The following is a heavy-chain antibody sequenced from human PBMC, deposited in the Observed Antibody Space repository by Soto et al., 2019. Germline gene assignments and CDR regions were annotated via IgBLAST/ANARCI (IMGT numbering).Heavy chain of an antibody. J-gene: IGHJ6*02. V-gene: IGHV4-38-2*02. Sequence: PSETLSLTCAVSGYSISGGYYWGWIRQPPGKGLEWIGSIYHSGSTYYNPSLKSRGTISVDTSKHQFSLKLSSVTAAATPVSYCARDVGSGSYYYYYYGMDVLGQGPTVTVSS. CDR2: IYHSGST. CDR1: GYSISGGYY. D-gene: IGHD3-10*01. CDR3: ARDVGSGSYYYYYYGMDV.